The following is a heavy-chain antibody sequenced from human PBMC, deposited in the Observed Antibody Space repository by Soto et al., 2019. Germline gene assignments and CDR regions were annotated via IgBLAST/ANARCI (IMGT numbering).Heavy chain of an antibody. V-gene: IGHV4-59*01. CDR1: GGSISSYY. Sequence: QVQLQESGPGLVKPSETLSLTCTVSGGSISSYYWSWIRQPPGKGLEWIGYIYYSGSTNYNPSLKSRVTISVDTSQNHFSLKLSSVTAADTAVYYCARGGTVVTPGYYYYYGMDVWGQGTTVTVSS. CDR2: IYYSGST. J-gene: IGHJ6*02. D-gene: IGHD2-21*02. CDR3: ARGGTVVTPGYYYYYGMDV.